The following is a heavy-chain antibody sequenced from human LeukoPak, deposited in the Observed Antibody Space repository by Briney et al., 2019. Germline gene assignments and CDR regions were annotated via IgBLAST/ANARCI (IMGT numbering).Heavy chain of an antibody. CDR2: IYHSGST. V-gene: IGHV4-30-2*01. Sequence: LRLSCAVSGGSISSGGYSWSWIRQPPGKGLEWIGYIYHSGSTYYNPSLKSRVTISVDRSKNQFSLKLSSVTAADTAVYYCARDLDDYGGNSGAFDIWGQGTVVTVSS. J-gene: IGHJ3*02. CDR3: ARDLDDYGGNSGAFDI. D-gene: IGHD4-23*01. CDR1: GGSISSGGYS.